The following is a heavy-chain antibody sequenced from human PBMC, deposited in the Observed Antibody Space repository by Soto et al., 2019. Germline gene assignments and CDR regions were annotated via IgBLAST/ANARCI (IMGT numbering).Heavy chain of an antibody. J-gene: IGHJ4*02. CDR2: INHRGGT. Sequence: PSETLSLTCAVSGYSISSGYYWGWIRQPPGKGLEWIGEINHRGGTNYKPSLKSRVTISVDTSKNQFSLNLNSVTAADTAVYYCARGQRRGGSSGWSLWGQGTLVTVSS. D-gene: IGHD6-19*01. CDR3: ARGQRRGGSSGWSL. CDR1: GYSISSGYY. V-gene: IGHV4-38-2*01.